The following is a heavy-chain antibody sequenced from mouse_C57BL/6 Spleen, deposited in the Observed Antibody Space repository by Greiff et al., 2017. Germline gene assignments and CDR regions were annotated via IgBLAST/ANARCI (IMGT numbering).Heavy chain of an antibody. CDR1: GFNIKDDY. J-gene: IGHJ2*01. CDR2: IDPENGDT. CDR3: TTNWRFDY. D-gene: IGHD4-1*01. Sequence: VQLQQSGAELVRPGASVKLSCTASGFNIKDDYMHWVKQRPEQGLEWIGWIDPENGDTEYASKFQGKATITAATSSNTAYLQLSSLTSEDTAVYYCTTNWRFDYWGQGTTLTVSS. V-gene: IGHV14-4*01.